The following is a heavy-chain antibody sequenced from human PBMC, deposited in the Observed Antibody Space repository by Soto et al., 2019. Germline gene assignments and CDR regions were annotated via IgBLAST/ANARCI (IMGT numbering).Heavy chain of an antibody. CDR3: ARDWAYCSDGSCYSRWFDT. CDR2: IYYSGSV. Sequence: QVQLQESGPGLVKPSQTLSLTCTVSGGSIRSDGYYWSWVRQHPGKGLEWIGYIYYSGSVYYNPSLRSRVTISVDTSKNQFSLKLSSVTAADTAVYYCARDWAYCSDGSCYSRWFDTWGQGTLVTVSS. J-gene: IGHJ5*02. V-gene: IGHV4-31*03. D-gene: IGHD2-15*01. CDR1: GGSIRSDGYY.